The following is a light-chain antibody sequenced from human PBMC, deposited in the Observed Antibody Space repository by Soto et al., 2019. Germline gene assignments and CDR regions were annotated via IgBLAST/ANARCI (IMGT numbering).Light chain of an antibody. CDR3: QKYSSAPFT. Sequence: DTQMTQSPSSLSASVGDRVTITCRASQGIANYLAWYQQKPGQVPKLLIYAASTLQSGVPSRFSGSGSGTDFTLTISSLQPADVATYYCQKYSSAPFTFGPGTKVDFK. CDR2: AAS. CDR1: QGIANY. V-gene: IGKV1-27*01. J-gene: IGKJ3*01.